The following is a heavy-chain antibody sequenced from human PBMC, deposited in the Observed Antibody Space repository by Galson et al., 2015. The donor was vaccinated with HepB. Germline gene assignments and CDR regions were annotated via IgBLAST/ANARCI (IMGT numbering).Heavy chain of an antibody. CDR2: ISSSSSYI. Sequence: SLRLSCAASGFTFSSYSMNWVRQAPGKGLEWVSSISSSSSYIYYADSVKGRFTISRDNAKNSLYLQMNSLRAEDTAVYYCARRDTAMVGDAFDIRGQGTMVTVSS. V-gene: IGHV3-21*01. CDR3: ARRDTAMVGDAFDI. CDR1: GFTFSSYS. D-gene: IGHD5-18*01. J-gene: IGHJ3*02.